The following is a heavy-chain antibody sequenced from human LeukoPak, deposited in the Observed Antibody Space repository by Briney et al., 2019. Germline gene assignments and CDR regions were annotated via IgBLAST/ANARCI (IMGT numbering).Heavy chain of an antibody. CDR3: AKELVATTLDAFDI. D-gene: IGHD1-26*01. Sequence: PGGSLRLSCVASGFTFNSYAMTWVRQFPGKGLEWITVVTDSGDYTYYADSVKGRFTISRDNSKNTLYLQMNSLRAEDTAVYYCAKELVATTLDAFDIWGQGTLVTVSS. V-gene: IGHV3-23*01. CDR2: VTDSGDYT. CDR1: GFTFNSYA. J-gene: IGHJ3*02.